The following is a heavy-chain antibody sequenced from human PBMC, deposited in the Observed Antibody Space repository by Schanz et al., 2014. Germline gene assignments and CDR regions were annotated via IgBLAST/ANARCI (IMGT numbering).Heavy chain of an antibody. CDR2: INPNSGAT. Sequence: QVHLVQSGAEVKEPGSSVKVSCKPSGGTFVTFFFTWVRQAPGQGLEWMGQINPNSGATIYAQNFQGRVTMTRDTSISTAYMELSRLRSDDTAVYFCARERGRGYCSRTSCSKDYGMDVWGQGTTVTVSS. D-gene: IGHD2-2*01. CDR1: GGTFVTFF. V-gene: IGHV1-2*06. J-gene: IGHJ6*02. CDR3: ARERGRGYCSRTSCSKDYGMDV.